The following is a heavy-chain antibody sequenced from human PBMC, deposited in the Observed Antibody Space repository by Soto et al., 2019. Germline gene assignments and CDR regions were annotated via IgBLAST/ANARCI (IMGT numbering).Heavy chain of an antibody. V-gene: IGHV3-23*01. D-gene: IGHD4-17*01. J-gene: IGHJ5*01. CDR3: AKLYRNAVTTKKYNWFDS. CDR2: ISDGGGST. CDR1: GFTFSNYA. Sequence: GGSLRLSCAASGFTFSNYAMSWVRQAPGKGLEWVSGISDGGGSTYYADSVKGRFTISRDSSQNTLYLQMSSLRAEDTALYYCAKLYRNAVTTKKYNWFDSWGQGTLVTVSS.